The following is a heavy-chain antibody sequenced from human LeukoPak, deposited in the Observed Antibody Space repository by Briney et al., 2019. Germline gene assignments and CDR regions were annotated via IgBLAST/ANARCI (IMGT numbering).Heavy chain of an antibody. Sequence: PGGSLRLSCAASGFTFSSYAMSWVRQAPGKGLEWVSSISSSSSYIYYADSVKGRFTISRDNAKNSLYLQMNSLRAEDTAVYYCARGGDGYRDAFDIWGQGTMVTVSS. D-gene: IGHD5-24*01. J-gene: IGHJ3*02. CDR1: GFTFSSYA. CDR2: ISSSSSYI. V-gene: IGHV3-21*01. CDR3: ARGGDGYRDAFDI.